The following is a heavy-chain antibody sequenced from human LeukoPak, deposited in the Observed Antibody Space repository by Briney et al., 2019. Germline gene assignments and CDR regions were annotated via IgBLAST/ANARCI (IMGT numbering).Heavy chain of an antibody. V-gene: IGHV5-51*01. D-gene: IGHD2-2*01. CDR2: ICPGDSDT. CDR3: AIQNGGYCSSTSCYPFDY. CDR1: GYSFTSYW. Sequence: GESLKISCKGSGYSFTSYWIGWVRQMPGKGLEWMGIICPGDSDTRYSPSFQGQVTISADKSISTAYLQWSSLKASDTAMYYCAIQNGGYCSSTSCYPFDYWGQGTLVTVSS. J-gene: IGHJ4*02.